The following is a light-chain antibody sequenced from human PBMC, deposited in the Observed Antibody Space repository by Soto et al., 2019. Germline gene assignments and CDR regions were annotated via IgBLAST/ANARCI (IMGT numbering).Light chain of an antibody. Sequence: SYELTQPPSVYVTPGQTARITCGGNNIGHRRVHWYQQKPGQAPVLVVYADSDRPSGIPERFSGSKSGNTATLTISRVEVGDEADYFCQVWDSSSDHWVFGGGTKLTVL. V-gene: IGLV3-21*02. CDR1: NIGHRR. J-gene: IGLJ3*02. CDR3: QVWDSSSDHWV. CDR2: ADS.